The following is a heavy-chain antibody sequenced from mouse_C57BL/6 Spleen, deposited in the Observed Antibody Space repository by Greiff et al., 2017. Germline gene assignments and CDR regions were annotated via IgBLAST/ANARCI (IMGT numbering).Heavy chain of an antibody. CDR1: GYTFTDYY. Sequence: VQLQQSGAELVRPGASVKLSCKASGYTFTDYYINWVKQRPGQGLEWIARIYPGSGNTYYNEKFKGKATLTAEKSSSTAYMQLSSLTSEDSAVYFCARKGSNYGGAMDYWGQGTSVTVSS. CDR2: IYPGSGNT. V-gene: IGHV1-76*01. D-gene: IGHD2-5*01. J-gene: IGHJ4*01. CDR3: ARKGSNYGGAMDY.